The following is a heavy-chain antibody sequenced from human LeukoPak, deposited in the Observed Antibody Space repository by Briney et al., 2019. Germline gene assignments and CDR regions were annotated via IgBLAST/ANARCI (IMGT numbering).Heavy chain of an antibody. J-gene: IGHJ4*02. Sequence: GGSLRLSCAASGFTFSSYSMNWVRQAPGKGLEWVSYISSSSSTIYYADSVKGRFTISRDNAKNSLYLQMNSLRAEDTAVYYCVKDVNRGGYSWRFDSCGQGTLVIVSS. CDR3: VKDVNRGGYSWRFDS. D-gene: IGHD4-23*01. V-gene: IGHV3-48*01. CDR2: ISSSSSTI. CDR1: GFTFSSYS.